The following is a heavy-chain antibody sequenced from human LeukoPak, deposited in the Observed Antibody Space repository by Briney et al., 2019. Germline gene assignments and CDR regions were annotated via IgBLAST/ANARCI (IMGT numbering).Heavy chain of an antibody. J-gene: IGHJ4*02. D-gene: IGHD4-17*01. CDR3: ARNGTVTVSGTKFNYFDY. CDR2: IYHSGST. CDR1: GDSISSSSYY. V-gene: IGHV4-39*01. Sequence: PSETLSLTCTVSGDSISSSSYYWGWIRQPPGKGLEWIGSIYHSGSTHYNPSLRSRLTIFVDTSKNQFSLKVNSVTAADTAVYYCARNGTVTVSGTKFNYFDYWGQGTLVTVSS.